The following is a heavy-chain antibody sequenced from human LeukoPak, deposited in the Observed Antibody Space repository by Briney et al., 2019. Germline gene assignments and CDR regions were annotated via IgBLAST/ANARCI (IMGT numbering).Heavy chain of an antibody. CDR1: GYTVTSYG. J-gene: IGHJ5*02. CDR3: ATGPPLGYFDWLFTPLSWFDP. V-gene: IGHV1-18*01. Sequence: ASVKVSCKASGYTVTSYGISWVRQAPGQGLEWMGWISAYNGNTNYAQKLQGRVTMTEDTSTDTAYMELSSLRSEDTAVYYCATGPPLGYFDWLFTPLSWFDPWGQGTLVTVSS. CDR2: ISAYNGNT. D-gene: IGHD3-9*01.